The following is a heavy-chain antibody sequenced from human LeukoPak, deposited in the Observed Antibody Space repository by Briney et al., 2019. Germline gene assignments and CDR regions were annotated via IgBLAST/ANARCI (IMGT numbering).Heavy chain of an antibody. Sequence: SETLSLTCAVYGGSFSGYYWSWIRQPPGKGLEWIGEINHSGSTNYNPSLKSRVTISVDTSKNRFSLKLSSVTAADTAVYYCARGNYGGTFDYWGQGTLVTVSS. J-gene: IGHJ4*02. CDR3: ARGNYGGTFDY. CDR2: INHSGST. CDR1: GGSFSGYY. V-gene: IGHV4-34*01. D-gene: IGHD4-23*01.